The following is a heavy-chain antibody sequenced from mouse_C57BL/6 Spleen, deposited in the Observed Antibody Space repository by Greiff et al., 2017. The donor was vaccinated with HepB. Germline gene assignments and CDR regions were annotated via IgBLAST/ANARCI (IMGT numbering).Heavy chain of an antibody. V-gene: IGHV3-6*01. Sequence: EVQLQESGPGLVKPSQSLSLTCSVTGYSITSGYYWNWIRQFPGNKLEWMGYISYDGSNNYNPSLKNRISITRDTSKNQFFLKLNSVTTEDTATYYCARERDYDWFAYWGQGTLVTVSA. J-gene: IGHJ3*01. CDR1: GYSITSGYY. CDR3: ARERDYDWFAY. CDR2: ISYDGSN. D-gene: IGHD2-4*01.